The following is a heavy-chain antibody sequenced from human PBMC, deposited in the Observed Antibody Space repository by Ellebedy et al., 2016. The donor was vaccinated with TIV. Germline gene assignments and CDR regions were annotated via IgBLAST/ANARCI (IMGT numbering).Heavy chain of an antibody. V-gene: IGHV4-30-2*01. CDR1: GGSISSGGYS. CDR3: ARGWKGYFDY. J-gene: IGHJ4*02. Sequence: SETLSLTXAVSGGSISSGGYSWSWIRQPPGKGLEWIGYIYHSGSTYYNPSLKSRVTISVDRSKNQFSLKLSSVTAADTAVYYCARGWKGYFDYWGQGTLVTVSS. D-gene: IGHD1-1*01. CDR2: IYHSGST.